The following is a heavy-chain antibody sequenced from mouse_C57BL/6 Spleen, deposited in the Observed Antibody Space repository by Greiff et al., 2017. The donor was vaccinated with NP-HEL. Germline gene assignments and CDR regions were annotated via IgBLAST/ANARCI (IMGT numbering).Heavy chain of an antibody. D-gene: IGHD2-4*01. Sequence: VQLQQPGAELVMPGASVKLSCTASGYTFTSYWMHWVKQRPGQGLEWIGEIDPSDSYTNYNPKFKGKSTLTVDKSSSTAYMQLSSLTSEDSAVYYCARRYYDYDYWYFDVWGTGTTVT. CDR2: IDPSDSYT. J-gene: IGHJ1*03. CDR1: GYTFTSYW. V-gene: IGHV1-69*01. CDR3: ARRYYDYDYWYFDV.